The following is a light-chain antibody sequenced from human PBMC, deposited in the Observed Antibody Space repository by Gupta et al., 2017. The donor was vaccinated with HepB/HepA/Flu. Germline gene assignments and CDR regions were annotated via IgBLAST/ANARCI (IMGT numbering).Light chain of an antibody. CDR3: QQYNDYPWT. CDR1: QSISSW. J-gene: IGKJ1*01. Sequence: IQMTQSPSTLSASVGDRVTITCRATQSISSWLAWYQQKPGKAPKVLIYKASNLESGVPSRFSGSGSGTEFTLTISSLQPDDFATYYCQQYNDYPWTFGQGTKVEI. V-gene: IGKV1-5*03. CDR2: KAS.